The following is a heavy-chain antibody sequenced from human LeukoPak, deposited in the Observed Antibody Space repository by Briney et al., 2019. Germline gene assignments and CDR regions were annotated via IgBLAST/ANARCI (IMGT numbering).Heavy chain of an antibody. J-gene: IGHJ4*02. CDR3: VRSSSWYIFDY. CDR1: GFTFSSYA. Sequence: GGSLRLSCSASGFTFSSYAMHWVRQAPRKGLEYVSAISSNGGSTYYADSVKGRFTISRDNSKNTLYLQMSSLRAEDTAVYYCVRSSSWYIFDYWGQGTLVTVSS. V-gene: IGHV3-64D*06. CDR2: ISSNGGST. D-gene: IGHD6-13*01.